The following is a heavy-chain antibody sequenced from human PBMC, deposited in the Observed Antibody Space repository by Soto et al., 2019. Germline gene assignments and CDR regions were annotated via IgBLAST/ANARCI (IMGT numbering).Heavy chain of an antibody. V-gene: IGHV3-7*03. CDR3: VGGTGWLMDT. J-gene: IGHJ5*02. CDR2: IRKDGSQK. CDR1: GFSFSNYW. D-gene: IGHD6-19*01. Sequence: EVQLVESGGGLVQPGGSLRLSCAASGFSFSNYWMNWVRLAPGKGREWVANIRKDGSQKLYVDSVEGRFTISRDNAKNSLFLQMKNLRADDTAIYYCVGGTGWLMDTLGQGTPVIVSS.